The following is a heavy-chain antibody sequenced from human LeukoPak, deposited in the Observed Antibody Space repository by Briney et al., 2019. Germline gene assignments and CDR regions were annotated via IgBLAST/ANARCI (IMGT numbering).Heavy chain of an antibody. CDR3: ARVSYYDSSGYYFLSYVDY. CDR2: ISGSGGST. D-gene: IGHD3-22*01. CDR1: GFTFSSYA. J-gene: IGHJ4*02. Sequence: GGSLRLSCAASGFTFSSYAMSWVRQAPGKGLEWVSAISGSGGSTYYADSVKGRFTISRDNSKNTLYLQMNSLGAEDTAVYYCARVSYYDSSGYYFLSYVDYWGQGTLVTVSS. V-gene: IGHV3-23*01.